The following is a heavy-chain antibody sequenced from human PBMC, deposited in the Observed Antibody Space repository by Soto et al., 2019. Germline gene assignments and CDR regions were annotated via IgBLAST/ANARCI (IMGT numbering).Heavy chain of an antibody. Sequence: VESGGGLVKPGGSLRLACAGSGFTFSDYYVSWIRQAPGEGLEWFSYISQSASYSNYADSVKGRFTNSRDNVKNSVYLQMNSLRAEDTAVYYCAASGFDSDFWGQGTVVTVSS. J-gene: IGHJ4*02. CDR3: AASGFDSDF. CDR1: GFTFSDYY. D-gene: IGHD5-12*01. CDR2: ISQSASYS. V-gene: IGHV3-11*05.